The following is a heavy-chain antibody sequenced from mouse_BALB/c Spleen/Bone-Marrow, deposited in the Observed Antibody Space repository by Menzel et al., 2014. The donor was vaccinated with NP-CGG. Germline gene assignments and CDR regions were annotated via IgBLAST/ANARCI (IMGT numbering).Heavy chain of an antibody. CDR2: IDPANGNT. D-gene: IGHD2-4*01. V-gene: IGHV14-3*02. CDR1: GFNIKDTY. CDR3: ARGYYDYVYAMDN. J-gene: IGHJ4*01. Sequence: VQLQQSGAELVKPGASVKLSCTASGFNIKDTYMHWVKQRPEQGLEWIGRIDPANGNTKYDPKFQGKATITADTSSNTAYLQLSSLTSEDTAVYYCARGYYDYVYAMDNWGQGTSVTVSS.